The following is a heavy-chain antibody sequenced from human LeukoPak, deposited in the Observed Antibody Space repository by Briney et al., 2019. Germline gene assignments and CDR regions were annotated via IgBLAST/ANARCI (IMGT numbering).Heavy chain of an antibody. CDR3: ARSGSGYLRYYFDY. CDR1: GESISSHY. D-gene: IGHD5-12*01. Sequence: SETLSLTCNVSGESISSHYWSWTRQSPGKGLEWIGYIFYSGSTNYNPSLKSRVTISVDTSKNHFSLKLSSVTAADTAVYYCARSGSGYLRYYFDYWGQGTLVTVSS. CDR2: IFYSGST. V-gene: IGHV4-59*11. J-gene: IGHJ4*02.